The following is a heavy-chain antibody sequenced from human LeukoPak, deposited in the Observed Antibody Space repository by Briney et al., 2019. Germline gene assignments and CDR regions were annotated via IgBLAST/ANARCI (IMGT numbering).Heavy chain of an antibody. Sequence: ASVKVSCKASGYTFTSYGISWVRQAPGQGLEWMGWISAYNGNTNYAQKLQGRVTMTTDTSTSTAYMELRSLRSDNTAVYYCARGVRGDYSNWFDPWGQGTLVTVSS. J-gene: IGHJ5*02. CDR3: ARGVRGDYSNWFDP. V-gene: IGHV1-18*01. CDR1: GYTFTSYG. CDR2: ISAYNGNT. D-gene: IGHD4-11*01.